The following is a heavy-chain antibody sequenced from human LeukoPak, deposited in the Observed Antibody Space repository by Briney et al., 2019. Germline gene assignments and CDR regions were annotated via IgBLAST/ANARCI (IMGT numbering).Heavy chain of an antibody. J-gene: IGHJ4*02. CDR3: ARDRYYDSSGYYFDY. Sequence: PGGSLRLSCAASGFTFSSYGMPWVRQAPGKGLEWAAVIWYDGSNRYYADSVKGRFTISRDNSKNTLYLQMNSLRAEDTAVYYCARDRYYDSSGYYFDYWGQGTLVTVSS. V-gene: IGHV3-33*01. CDR1: GFTFSSYG. D-gene: IGHD3-22*01. CDR2: IWYDGSNR.